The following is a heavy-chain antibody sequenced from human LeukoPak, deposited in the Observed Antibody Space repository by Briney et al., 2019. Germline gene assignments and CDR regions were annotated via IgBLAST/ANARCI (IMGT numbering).Heavy chain of an antibody. CDR2: IYSGGST. J-gene: IGHJ4*02. CDR3: ARDGYSSSSSPVN. CDR1: GFTVSSNY. D-gene: IGHD6-6*01. Sequence: GGSLRLSCAASGFTVSSNYMSWVRQAPGKGPEGVSVIYSGGSTYYADSVKGRFTISRDNSKNTLYLQMNSLRAEDTAVYYCARDGYSSSSSPVNWGQGTLVTVSS. V-gene: IGHV3-66*02.